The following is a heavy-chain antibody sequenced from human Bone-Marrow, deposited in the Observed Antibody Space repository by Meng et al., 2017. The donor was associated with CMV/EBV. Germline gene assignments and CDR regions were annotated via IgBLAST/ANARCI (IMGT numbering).Heavy chain of an antibody. CDR1: GGSISSGDYY. D-gene: IGHD3-22*01. CDR3: ARETGSSGPQRGAFDI. J-gene: IGHJ3*02. CDR2: IYYSGST. Sequence: SETLSLTCTVSGGSISSGDYYWSWIRQPPGKGLEWIGYIYYSGSTYYNPSLKSRVTISVDTSKNQFSLKLSSVTAADTAVYYCARETGSSGPQRGAFDIWGQGTRVTVSS. V-gene: IGHV4-30-4*08.